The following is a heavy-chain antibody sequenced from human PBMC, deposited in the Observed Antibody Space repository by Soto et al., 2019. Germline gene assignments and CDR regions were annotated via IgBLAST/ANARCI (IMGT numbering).Heavy chain of an antibody. J-gene: IGHJ4*02. Sequence: ASVKVSCKASGFTFTSTALQWLRQARGQRLEWMGWIGVDNGNTNYAQKLQGRVTMTTDISTGTAYMELRSLRSDDTAVYYRARVIECSGGSCPFDYWGQGTLVTVSS. CDR1: GFTFTSTA. CDR2: IGVDNGNT. D-gene: IGHD2-15*01. CDR3: ARVIECSGGSCPFDY. V-gene: IGHV1-18*01.